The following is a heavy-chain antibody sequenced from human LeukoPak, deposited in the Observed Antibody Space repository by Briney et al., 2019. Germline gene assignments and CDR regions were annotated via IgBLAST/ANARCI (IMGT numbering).Heavy chain of an antibody. CDR1: GFTFSSSG. D-gene: IGHD2-8*01. V-gene: IGHV3-30*18. Sequence: GGSLRLSCAASGFTFSSSGMHWVRQAPGRGLEWVAVISYDGSNKYYADSVKGRFTFSRDNSKNTLYLQMNSLRAEDTAVYYCAKEYCSNSVCHSLDYWGQGTLVTVSS. J-gene: IGHJ4*02. CDR2: ISYDGSNK. CDR3: AKEYCSNSVCHSLDY.